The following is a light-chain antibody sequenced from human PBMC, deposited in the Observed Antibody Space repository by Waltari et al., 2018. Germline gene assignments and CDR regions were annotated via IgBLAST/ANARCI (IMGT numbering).Light chain of an antibody. CDR2: GAS. CDR3: QQYDNWPRT. V-gene: IGKV3-15*01. J-gene: IGKJ1*01. Sequence: IVMRQSPSTLSVSPGDRDTLTCRPSQTMTPNLVWYQNNPAQAPRLLIYGASTRATGIPVRFSGSGSGTEFTLTISSLQSEDFALYYCQQYDNWPRTFGQGTKVEVK. CDR1: QTMTPN.